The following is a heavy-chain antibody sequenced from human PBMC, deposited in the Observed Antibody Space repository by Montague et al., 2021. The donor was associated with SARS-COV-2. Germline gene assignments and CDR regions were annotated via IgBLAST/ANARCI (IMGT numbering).Heavy chain of an antibody. CDR1: GFTFRDHA. J-gene: IGHJ4*02. CDR3: ARDSGWAAALDY. Sequence: SLRLSCATSGFTFRDHAMAWVRQAPGKGLEWVGFVRSKLSGGTTEYAASVEGRFTISRDDSKGIAYLQMSSLKPDDTGVYYCARDSGWAAALDYWGQGTLVTVSS. V-gene: IGHV3-49*04. CDR2: VRSKLSGGTT. D-gene: IGHD2-2*01.